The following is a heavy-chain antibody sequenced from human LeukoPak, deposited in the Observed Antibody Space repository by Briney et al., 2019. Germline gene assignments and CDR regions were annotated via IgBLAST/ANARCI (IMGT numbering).Heavy chain of an antibody. V-gene: IGHV4-59*11. CDR1: GGSISSHY. Sequence: PSETLSLTCTVSGGSISSHYWSWIRQPPGKGLEWIGYIYYSGSTNYSPSLKSRVTISVDTSKNQFSLKLSSVTAADTAVYYCARLNDGNWFDPWGQGTLVTVSS. CDR3: ARLNDGNWFDP. CDR2: IYYSGST. J-gene: IGHJ5*02. D-gene: IGHD2-8*01.